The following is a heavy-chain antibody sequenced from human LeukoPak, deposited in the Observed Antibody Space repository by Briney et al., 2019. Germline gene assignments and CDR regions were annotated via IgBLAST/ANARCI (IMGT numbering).Heavy chain of an antibody. CDR1: GFTFSSYA. D-gene: IGHD2-8*01. J-gene: IGHJ6*02. CDR2: ISGSGGST. CDR3: ARVKTNYYIMDV. V-gene: IGHV3-23*01. Sequence: GGSLRLSCAASGFTFSSYAMSWVRQAPGKGLEWVSAISGSGGSTYYADSVKGRFTISRDNSKNTLYLQMNSLRDEDTALYYCARVKTNYYIMDVWGQGTTVTVSS.